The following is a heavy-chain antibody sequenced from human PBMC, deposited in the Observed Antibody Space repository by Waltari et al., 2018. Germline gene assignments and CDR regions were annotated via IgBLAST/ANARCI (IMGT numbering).Heavy chain of an antibody. CDR1: GYAFAAYY. CDR2: INPSNGDT. V-gene: IGHV1-2*02. D-gene: IGHD1-1*01. Sequence: QVQVEQSGAAVKQPGASVKVSCKASGYAFAAYYIHWVRQAPGQGLEWMGYINPSNGDTRPAPRFQDRLTMTRDTSINTAYMELISLTSDDTAVYYCAREFWRFDYWGPGTMVTVYS. J-gene: IGHJ4*02. CDR3: AREFWRFDY.